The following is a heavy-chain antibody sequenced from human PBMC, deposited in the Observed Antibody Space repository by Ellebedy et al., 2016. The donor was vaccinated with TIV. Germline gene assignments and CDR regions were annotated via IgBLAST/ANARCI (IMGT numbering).Heavy chain of an antibody. Sequence: SETLSLXXTVSGGSISGSNYHWGWIRQPPGKGLEWIGTFYYSGSTYYNPSLKSRVTISVDTSKNQFSLKLNSVTATDTAVYYCARQNKVNRVFGMVSELDYWGQGTLVTVSS. CDR3: ARQNKVNRVFGMVSELDY. CDR2: FYYSGST. CDR1: GGSISGSNYH. D-gene: IGHD3-3*01. J-gene: IGHJ4*02. V-gene: IGHV4-39*01.